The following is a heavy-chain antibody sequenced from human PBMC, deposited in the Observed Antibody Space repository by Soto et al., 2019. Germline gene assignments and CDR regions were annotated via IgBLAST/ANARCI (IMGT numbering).Heavy chain of an antibody. CDR2: ISAYNGNT. Sequence: GASVKVSCKASGYTFTSYGISWVRQAPGHGLEWMGWISAYNGNTNYAQKLQGRVTMTTDTSTSTAYMELRSLRSDDTAVYYCARSFLEWLLPNYYYGMDVWGQGTTVTVSS. D-gene: IGHD3-3*01. V-gene: IGHV1-18*04. CDR3: ARSFLEWLLPNYYYGMDV. J-gene: IGHJ6*02. CDR1: GYTFTSYG.